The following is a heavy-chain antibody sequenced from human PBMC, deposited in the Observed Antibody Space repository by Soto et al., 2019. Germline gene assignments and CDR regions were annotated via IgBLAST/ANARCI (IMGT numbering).Heavy chain of an antibody. D-gene: IGHD1-26*01. Sequence: SEALSVTCAVSGGSISRGGYSWSWIRQPPGKGLECIGYISNSGSTNYNPSLKSRITISVDTSKNQFSLKLTSVTAADTAVYYCARRYGGNFDYWGQGTLVTVS. CDR3: ARRYGGNFDY. CDR1: GGSISRGGYS. CDR2: ISNSGST. J-gene: IGHJ4*02. V-gene: IGHV4-61*08.